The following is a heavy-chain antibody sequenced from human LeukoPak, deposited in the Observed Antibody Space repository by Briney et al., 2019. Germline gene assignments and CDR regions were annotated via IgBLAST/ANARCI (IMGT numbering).Heavy chain of an antibody. CDR3: ARKEPGDAFDI. Sequence: SETLSLTCTVSGDSLGSSNYYWGWIRQSTGKGLEWIGSIYYSGSTNYNPSLKSRVTISVDTSKNQFSLKLSSVTAADTAVYYCARKEPGDAFDIWGQGTMVTVSS. D-gene: IGHD1-14*01. CDR1: GDSLGSSNYY. CDR2: IYYSGST. J-gene: IGHJ3*02. V-gene: IGHV4-39*07.